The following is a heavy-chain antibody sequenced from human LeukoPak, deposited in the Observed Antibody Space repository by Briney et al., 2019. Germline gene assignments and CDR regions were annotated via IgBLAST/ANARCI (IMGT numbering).Heavy chain of an antibody. J-gene: IGHJ4*02. CDR3: AKDRSYAFDY. Sequence: GGSLRLSCAASGFAFNTYAMSWVRQAPGKGLEWVSALSGSGSSTYYADPVKGRFTISRDNSKNTLFLQMNGLRAEDTALYYCAKDRSYAFDYWGQGILVTVSS. CDR1: GFAFNTYA. V-gene: IGHV3-23*01. D-gene: IGHD1-26*01. CDR2: LSGSGSST.